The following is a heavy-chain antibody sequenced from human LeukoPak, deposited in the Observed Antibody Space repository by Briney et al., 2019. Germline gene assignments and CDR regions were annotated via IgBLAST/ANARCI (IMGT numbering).Heavy chain of an antibody. D-gene: IGHD2-8*01. Sequence: GEPLKISCTGAGYIFINYWICRVHQRPGERLEWMGINYTADSDTRYSPSFQGQVSISADKSNRSPYLQWSTLKATDTAMYYSAISRYVTDGVYYTQGGSWGQGTLVTVS. CDR2: NYTADSDT. CDR1: GYIFINYW. V-gene: IGHV5-51*07. CDR3: AISRYVTDGVYYTQGGS. J-gene: IGHJ5*02.